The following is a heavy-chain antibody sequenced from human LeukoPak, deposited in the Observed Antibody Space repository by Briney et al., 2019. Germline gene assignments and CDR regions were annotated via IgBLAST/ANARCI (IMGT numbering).Heavy chain of an antibody. J-gene: IGHJ6*03. CDR3: ARGARRGIFYMDV. V-gene: IGHV4-59*01. CDR1: GGSISGYY. D-gene: IGHD3-3*02. CDR2: IYYSGST. Sequence: SETLSLTCTVSGGSISGYYWSWIRRPPGKELEWIGYIYYSGSTNYNPSLKSRVTISVDTSNNQISLKLSSVTAADTAVYYCARGARRGIFYMDVWGRGTTVTVSS.